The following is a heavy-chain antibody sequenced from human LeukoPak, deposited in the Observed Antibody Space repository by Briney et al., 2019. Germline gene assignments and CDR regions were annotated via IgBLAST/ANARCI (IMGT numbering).Heavy chain of an antibody. CDR2: IYTSGGN. CDR3: AREATTSLPGAFDI. D-gene: IGHD1-1*01. Sequence: SETLSLTCTVSGGSISSGSYYWRWIRQPAGKGLEWIGRIYTSGGNNYNPSLKSRVSISVDTSKNQFSLKLSSVTAADTAVYYCAREATTSLPGAFDIWGQGTMDTVSS. V-gene: IGHV4-61*02. CDR1: GGSISSGSYY. J-gene: IGHJ3*02.